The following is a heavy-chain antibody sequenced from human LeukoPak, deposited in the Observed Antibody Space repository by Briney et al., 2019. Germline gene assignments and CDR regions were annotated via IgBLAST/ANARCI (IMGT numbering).Heavy chain of an antibody. D-gene: IGHD3-10*01. CDR2: IYPGDSDT. CDR1: GYSFTSYW. V-gene: IGHV5-51*01. Sequence: GESLKISWKGSGYSFTSYWIGWVRQMPGKGLEWMGIIYPGDSDTRYSPSFQGQVTISADKSISTAYLQWSSLKASDTAMYYRAREGPTMVRGVGAFDIWGQGTMVTVSS. J-gene: IGHJ3*02. CDR3: AREGPTMVRGVGAFDI.